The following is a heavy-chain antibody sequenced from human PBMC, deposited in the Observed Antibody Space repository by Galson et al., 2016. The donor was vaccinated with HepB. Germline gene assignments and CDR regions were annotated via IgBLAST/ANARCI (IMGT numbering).Heavy chain of an antibody. CDR1: GFTFTIYA. Sequence: SLRLSCAASGFTFTIYAIHWVRQAPGKGLGWVADVSYDGTKRNYADSVKGRFTISRDNSRNTVYLQMNSLRGEDMAVYYCARDRRLDHWGQGALVTVSS. V-gene: IGHV3-30*04. CDR2: VSYDGTKR. D-gene: IGHD3-3*01. CDR3: ARDRRLDH. J-gene: IGHJ4*02.